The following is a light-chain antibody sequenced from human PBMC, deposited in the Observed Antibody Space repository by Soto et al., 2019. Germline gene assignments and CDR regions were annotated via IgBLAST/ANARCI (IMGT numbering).Light chain of an antibody. CDR2: DAS. Sequence: IQMTQSPSTLSASVGDRVTITCRASHNIAKWLAWYQQKPGRAPRLLIYDASTLQTGVPSRFSGSGSGTEFTLSISGLRPDDFATYYCQHPDTYWPFGQGTKVEIK. CDR3: QHPDTYWP. CDR1: HNIAKW. V-gene: IGKV1-5*01. J-gene: IGKJ1*01.